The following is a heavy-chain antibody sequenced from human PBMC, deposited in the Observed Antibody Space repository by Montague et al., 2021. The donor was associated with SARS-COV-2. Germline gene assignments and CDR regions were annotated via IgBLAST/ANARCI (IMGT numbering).Heavy chain of an antibody. D-gene: IGHD2-15*01. CDR3: ACEGRYCSGGSGYSGWFDP. CDR1: GYSISSGYY. V-gene: IGHV4-38-2*02. Sequence: SETLSLTCTVSGYSISSGYYWGGIRQPPGKGLEWIGSIYHSGSTYYNPSLKSRVTILVDTSKNQCSLKLSSVTAADTAGYYCACEGRYCSGGSGYSGWFDPWGQGTLVTVSS. J-gene: IGHJ5*02. CDR2: IYHSGST.